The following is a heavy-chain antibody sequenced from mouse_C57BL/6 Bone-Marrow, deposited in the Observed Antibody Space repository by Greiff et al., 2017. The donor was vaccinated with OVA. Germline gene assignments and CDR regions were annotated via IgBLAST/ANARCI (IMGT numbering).Heavy chain of an antibody. CDR2: ISSGSSTI. CDR1: GFTFRDYG. D-gene: IGHD2-10*01. CDR3: ARPYYGNFDY. J-gene: IGHJ2*01. Sequence: DVKLQESGGGLVKPGGSLKLSCAASGFTFRDYGMHWVRQAPEKGLEWVAYISSGSSTIYYADTVKGRFTISRDNAKNTLFLQMTSLRSEDTAMYYCARPYYGNFDYWGQGTTLTVSS. V-gene: IGHV5-17*01.